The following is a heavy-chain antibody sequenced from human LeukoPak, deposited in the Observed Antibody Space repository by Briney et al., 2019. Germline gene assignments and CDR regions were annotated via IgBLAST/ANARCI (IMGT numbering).Heavy chain of an antibody. CDR1: GFSVNSLYY. CDR2: MYYSGST. D-gene: IGHD2-15*01. CDR3: ASSQGSCSGGSFYFNY. J-gene: IGHJ4*02. V-gene: IGHV4-38-2*02. Sequence: SETLSLTCIVSGFSVNSLYYWGWIRQPPGKGLEWIGSMYYSGSTYYYPSLKSRVTISVDTSKNHFSLKLSSVTAADTALYYCASSQGSCSGGSFYFNYWGQGTLVTVSS.